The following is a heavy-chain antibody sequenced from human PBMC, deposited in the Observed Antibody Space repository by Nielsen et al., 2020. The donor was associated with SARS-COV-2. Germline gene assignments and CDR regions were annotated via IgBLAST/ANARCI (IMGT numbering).Heavy chain of an antibody. V-gene: IGHV1-69*13. CDR3: AAGLAATARYYYYGMDV. CDR2: IIPIFGTA. D-gene: IGHD2-15*01. CDR1: GGTFSSYA. Sequence: SVKVSCKASGGTFSSYAISWVRQAPGQGLEWMGGIIPIFGTANYAQKFQGRVTITADESTSTAYMELSSLRSEDTAVDYCAAGLAATARYYYYGMDVWGQGTTVTVSS. J-gene: IGHJ6*02.